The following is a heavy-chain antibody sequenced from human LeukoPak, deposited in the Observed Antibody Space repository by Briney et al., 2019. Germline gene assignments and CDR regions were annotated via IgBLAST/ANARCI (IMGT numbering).Heavy chain of an antibody. CDR3: AKDIQLST. CDR1: GFTFSTYG. V-gene: IGHV3-23*01. Sequence: WGSLRLSCAASGFTFSTYGMSWVRQAPGKGLEWVSAISTGNDITWYADSVKGRFTISRDNSRNTLSLQMNNLRVEDTAIYYCAKDIQLSTWGLGTMVTVSS. J-gene: IGHJ3*01. D-gene: IGHD5-24*01. CDR2: ISTGNDIT.